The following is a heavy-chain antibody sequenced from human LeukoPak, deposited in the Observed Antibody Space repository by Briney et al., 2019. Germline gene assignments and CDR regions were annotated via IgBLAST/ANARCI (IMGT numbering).Heavy chain of an antibody. CDR2: ISSSGGSP. CDR1: GFTFSTYA. V-gene: IGHV3-23*01. CDR3: AKDQALSLSSSRALDY. J-gene: IGHJ4*02. Sequence: GGSLGLSCVASGFTFSTYALSWVRQAPGKGLEWVSTISSSGGSPYYADSVNGRFTISRDNSKNTLYLQMNSLRAEDTALYYCAKDQALSLSSSRALDYWGQGTLVTVSS. D-gene: IGHD2-2*01.